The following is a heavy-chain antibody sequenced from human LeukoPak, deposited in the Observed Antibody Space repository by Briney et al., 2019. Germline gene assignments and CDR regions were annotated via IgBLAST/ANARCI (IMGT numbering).Heavy chain of an antibody. CDR1: GGSISSSSYY. J-gene: IGHJ4*02. D-gene: IGHD5-24*01. V-gene: IGHV4-39*01. CDR3: ARHQRWLQFSDY. CDR2: IYYSGST. Sequence: SETLSLTCTVSGGSISSSSYYWGWIRQPPGKGLEWIGSIYYSGSTYYNPSLKSRVTISVDTSKNQFSLKLSSVTAADTAVYYCARHQRWLQFSDYWGQGTLVTVSS.